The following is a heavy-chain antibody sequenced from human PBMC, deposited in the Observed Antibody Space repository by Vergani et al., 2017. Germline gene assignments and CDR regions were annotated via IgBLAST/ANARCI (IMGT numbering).Heavy chain of an antibody. CDR1: GSPISGHY. V-gene: IGHV4-59*11. CDR2: IYYGGRT. CDR3: ARAPGGYGDYGVYYGWDV. J-gene: IGHJ6*02. D-gene: IGHD4-17*01. Sequence: QVQLQESGPGLVKPSQTLSLTCFVSGSPISGHYWSWIRQTPGKGLEWVAYIYYGGRTKYNPSLESRVTISVDPSKNQFSLRVGSVITADTAVDYCARAPGGYGDYGVYYGWDVWGQGTTVIVSS.